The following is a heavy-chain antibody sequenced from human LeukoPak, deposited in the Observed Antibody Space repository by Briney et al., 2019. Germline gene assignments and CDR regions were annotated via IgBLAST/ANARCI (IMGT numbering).Heavy chain of an antibody. CDR3: ARHIAARGQKWFDP. CDR2: ISSSSSYI. D-gene: IGHD6-6*01. Sequence: GGSRRLSCAASGFTFSSYSMNWVRQAPGKELEWVSSISSSSSYIYYADSVKGRFTISRDNAKNSLYLQMNSLRAEDTAVYYCARHIAARGQKWFDPWGQGTLVTVSS. V-gene: IGHV3-21*01. CDR1: GFTFSSYS. J-gene: IGHJ5*02.